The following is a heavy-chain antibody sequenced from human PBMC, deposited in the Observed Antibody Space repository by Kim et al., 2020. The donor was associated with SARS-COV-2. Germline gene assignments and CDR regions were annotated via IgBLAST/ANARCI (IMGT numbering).Heavy chain of an antibody. D-gene: IGHD3-10*01. Sequence: SETLSLTCTVSGGSISSSSYYWGWIRQPPGKGLEWIGSIYYSGSTYYNPSLKSRVTISVDTSKNQFSLKLSSVTAADTAVYYCARHFYPYYYGSGSYFDYWGQGTLVTVSS. CDR2: IYYSGST. J-gene: IGHJ4*02. CDR3: ARHFYPYYYGSGSYFDY. CDR1: GGSISSSSYY. V-gene: IGHV4-39*01.